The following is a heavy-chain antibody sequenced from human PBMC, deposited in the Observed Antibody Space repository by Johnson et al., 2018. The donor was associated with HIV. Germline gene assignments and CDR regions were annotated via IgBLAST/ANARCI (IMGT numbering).Heavy chain of an antibody. J-gene: IGHJ3*02. D-gene: IGHD6-13*01. V-gene: IGHV3-30-3*01. Sequence: QVQLVESGGGLVQPGGSLRLSCAASGFTFSSYAMPWVRQAPGKGLEWVAVISYDGSNKYYAASVKGRFTISRDNSKNTLYLRMNSLRAEDTALYYCTGVRYSSSWYNGDAFDIWGQGTMVTVSS. CDR3: TGVRYSSSWYNGDAFDI. CDR2: ISYDGSNK. CDR1: GFTFSSYA.